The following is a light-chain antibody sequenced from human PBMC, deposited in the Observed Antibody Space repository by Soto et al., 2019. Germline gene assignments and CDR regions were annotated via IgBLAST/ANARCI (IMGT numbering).Light chain of an antibody. CDR1: QRINSY. Sequence: VGDRVTISCRTSQRINSYLNWYQQKPGEAPTLLIYGASSLQSGVPSRFSGSGSGTEFTLTISSLQPDDFATYYCQHYNSYPITFGQGTLLEIK. CDR3: QHYNSYPIT. CDR2: GAS. J-gene: IGKJ5*01. V-gene: IGKV1-5*01.